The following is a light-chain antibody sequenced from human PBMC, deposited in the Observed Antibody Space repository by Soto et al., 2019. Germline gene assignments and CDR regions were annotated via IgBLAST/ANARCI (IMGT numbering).Light chain of an antibody. CDR2: GAS. V-gene: IGKV3-15*01. J-gene: IGKJ1*01. CDR3: QQYNNWLWT. Sequence: EIVMTQSPATLSVSPGERATLSCRASQSVNSNLVCFQQNPCQAPRLLIYGASTRATGIPGRFSGSGFGTEFTLTISSLQSEDFAVYYCQQYNNWLWTFGQGTKVDIK. CDR1: QSVNSN.